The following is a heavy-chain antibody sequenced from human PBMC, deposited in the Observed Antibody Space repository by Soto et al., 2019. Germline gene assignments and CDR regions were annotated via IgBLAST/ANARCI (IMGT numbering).Heavy chain of an antibody. V-gene: IGHV2-5*02. CDR1: GFSLTTRGVG. D-gene: IGHD3-16*01. Sequence: QITLKESGPPLVKPTQTLTLTCTFSGFSLTTRGVGVGWIRQPPGKALECLALIYWDDDKRYSPSLQSRLSITTDTSKNQVVLTMTNWDPVDTATYHCAHFPNYYQYVWFDPWGQGTLVSVSS. J-gene: IGHJ5*02. CDR3: AHFPNYYQYVWFDP. CDR2: IYWDDDK.